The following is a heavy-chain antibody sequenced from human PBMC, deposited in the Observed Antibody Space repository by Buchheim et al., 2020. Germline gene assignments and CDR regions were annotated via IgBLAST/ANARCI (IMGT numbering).Heavy chain of an antibody. D-gene: IGHD1-26*01. V-gene: IGHV3-23*01. CDR1: GFTFSSYA. CDR3: AKAGYVGATSRWYYFDY. Sequence: EVQLLESGGGLVQPGGSLRLSCAASGFTFSSYAMSWVRQAPGQGLEWVSAISGSGGSTYYADSVKGRFTISRDNSKNTPYLQMNSLRAEDTAVYYCAKAGYVGATSRWYYFDYWGQGTL. J-gene: IGHJ4*02. CDR2: ISGSGGST.